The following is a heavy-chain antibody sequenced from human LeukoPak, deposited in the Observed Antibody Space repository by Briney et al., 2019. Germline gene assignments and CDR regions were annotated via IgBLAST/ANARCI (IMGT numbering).Heavy chain of an antibody. CDR1: GFTFSSYW. J-gene: IGHJ4*02. CDR2: IKGDGSST. V-gene: IGHV3-74*01. CDR3: ARDGYSFGHDFDY. Sequence: GGSLRLSCAASGFTFSSYWMHWVRHTPGKGLVWVTRIKGDGSSTSYADSVKGRFTISRDNAKNTLYLQMNSLRAEDTAVYYCARDGYSFGHDFDYWGQGTLVTVSS. D-gene: IGHD5-18*01.